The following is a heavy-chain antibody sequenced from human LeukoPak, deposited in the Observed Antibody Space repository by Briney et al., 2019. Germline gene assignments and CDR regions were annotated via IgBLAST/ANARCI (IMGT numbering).Heavy chain of an antibody. CDR2: IEQDGIGQ. CDR1: GFTFSRYW. V-gene: IGHV3-7*01. CDR3: VRGMGWYFGL. J-gene: IGHJ2*01. D-gene: IGHD3-16*01. Sequence: GWSLTLSCAASGFTFSRYWMTWVRQSPGKGLEWVATIEQDGIGQVYVDSVKGRFTIARDNGKNSLSLQMNSLRAEDTAVYYCVRGMGWYFGLWGRGTLVTVSS.